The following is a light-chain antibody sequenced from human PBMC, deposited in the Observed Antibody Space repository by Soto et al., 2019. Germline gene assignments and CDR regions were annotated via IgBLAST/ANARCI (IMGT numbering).Light chain of an antibody. CDR2: GNG. CDR3: QSYDSSLSGSEV. CDR1: SSNIGAGND. J-gene: IGLJ1*01. Sequence: QAVLTKPPSVSGAPGQRVTISCTGSSSNIGAGNDVHWYQQLPGAAPKLLIYGNGNRPSGVPDRFSDSKSGTSASLAITGLQADDEADYSCQSYDSSLSGSEVFGTGTKLTAL. V-gene: IGLV1-40*01.